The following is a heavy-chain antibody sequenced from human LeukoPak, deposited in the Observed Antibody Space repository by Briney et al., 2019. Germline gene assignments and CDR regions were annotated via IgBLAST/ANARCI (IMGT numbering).Heavy chain of an antibody. V-gene: IGHV1-69*05. CDR3: ARTKDLTGTDLPY. J-gene: IGHJ4*02. D-gene: IGHD1-7*01. CDR1: GGSFSSFL. Sequence: GASVKVSCKASGGSFSSFLFTWVRQAPGQGLEWMGGITPIFGSPNYAQKFQGRVTISTDESTTTAYMEQSSLRYEDTAVYYCARTKDLTGTDLPYWGEGTLVTVSP. CDR2: ITPIFGSP.